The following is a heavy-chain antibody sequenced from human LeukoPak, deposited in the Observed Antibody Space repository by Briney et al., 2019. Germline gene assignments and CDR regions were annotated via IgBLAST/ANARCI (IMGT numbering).Heavy chain of an antibody. CDR2: ISPNSGGT. Sequence: ASVKVSCKASGYTFTGYYMHWVRQAPGQGLEWMGWISPNSGGTNYAQKFQGRVTMTRDTSISTAYMELSRLRSDDTAVYYCARERYYYDSSGYPGYWGQGTLVTVSS. CDR1: GYTFTGYY. D-gene: IGHD3-22*01. V-gene: IGHV1-2*02. CDR3: ARERYYYDSSGYPGY. J-gene: IGHJ4*02.